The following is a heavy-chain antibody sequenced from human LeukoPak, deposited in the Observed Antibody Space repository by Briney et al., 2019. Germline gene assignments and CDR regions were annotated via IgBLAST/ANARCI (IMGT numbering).Heavy chain of an antibody. J-gene: IGHJ4*02. V-gene: IGHV3-23*01. Sequence: GGSLRLSCAASGFSLSHSAMSCVRQAPGKGLEWVSLIIASSGSTFYADSVKGRFTISRDNSKNTLYLQMNSLRAEDTAVYYCAKGAYDYIEMGYFDYWGQGTLVTVSS. CDR2: IIASSGST. D-gene: IGHD5-12*01. CDR3: AKGAYDYIEMGYFDY. CDR1: GFSLSHSA.